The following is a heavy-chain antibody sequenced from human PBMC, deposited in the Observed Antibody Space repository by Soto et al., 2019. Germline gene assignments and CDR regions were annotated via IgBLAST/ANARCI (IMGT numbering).Heavy chain of an antibody. CDR1: GYSFTSYW. J-gene: IGHJ6*02. Sequence: HGESLKISCKGSGYSFTSYWISWVRQMPGKGLEWMGRIDPSDSYTNYSPSFQGHVTISADKSISTAYLQWSSLKASDTAMYYCARQGYCSSTSCSHGMDVWGQGTTVTVSS. CDR2: IDPSDSYT. CDR3: ARQGYCSSTSCSHGMDV. D-gene: IGHD2-2*01. V-gene: IGHV5-10-1*01.